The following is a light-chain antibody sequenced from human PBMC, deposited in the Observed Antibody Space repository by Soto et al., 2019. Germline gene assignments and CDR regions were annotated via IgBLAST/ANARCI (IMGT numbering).Light chain of an antibody. CDR3: GTWDSILSAVV. Sequence: QSVLTQPPSVSAAPGQKGTISCSGSSSNIGNNYVSWYQQLPGTAPKLLIYDNNKRPSRIPDRFSGSKSGTSATLGITGLQTGDEADYYCGTWDSILSAVVFGGGTQLTVL. V-gene: IGLV1-51*01. CDR1: SSNIGNNY. J-gene: IGLJ2*01. CDR2: DNN.